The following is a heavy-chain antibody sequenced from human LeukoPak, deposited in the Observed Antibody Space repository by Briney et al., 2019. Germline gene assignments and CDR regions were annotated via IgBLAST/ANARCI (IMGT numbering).Heavy chain of an antibody. Sequence: PGGSLRLSCAASGFTFTNYDMSWVRQAPGKGLEWVSAISDSGGSTFYADSVKGRFAISGDNSKNTLFLQMNSLRAEDTAVYYCAKDTAASHFGDYWGQGTLVTVSS. D-gene: IGHD2-21*02. V-gene: IGHV3-23*01. CDR2: ISDSGGST. CDR1: GFTFTNYD. CDR3: AKDTAASHFGDY. J-gene: IGHJ4*02.